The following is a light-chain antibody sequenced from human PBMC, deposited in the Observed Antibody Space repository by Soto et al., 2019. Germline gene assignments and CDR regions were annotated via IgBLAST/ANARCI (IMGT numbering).Light chain of an antibody. V-gene: IGLV2-14*03. Sequence: QSALTQPASVSGSRGQSISLSCTGSSSDVGGYNYVSWYQQHPGEAPKLLIYEVTHRPSGVSDRFSGSKSGSTASLTISGLQTDDEADYYCTSWTTNNIPYVFGTGTKLTVL. J-gene: IGLJ1*01. CDR1: SSDVGGYNY. CDR2: EVT. CDR3: TSWTTNNIPYV.